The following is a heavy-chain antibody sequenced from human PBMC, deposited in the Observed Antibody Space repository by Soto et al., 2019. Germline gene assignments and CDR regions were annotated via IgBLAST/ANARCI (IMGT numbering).Heavy chain of an antibody. D-gene: IGHD6-19*01. CDR2: INPYNGNT. J-gene: IGHJ4*02. V-gene: IGHV1-18*04. CDR3: ARGTAAIPVASDHYFDY. CDR1: GYTFTNYV. Sequence: QVQLVQSGAEVKKPGASVKVTCKASGYTFTNYVISWVRQAPGQGLEWMGWINPYNGNTNYAQKFQDRVTMTTATSTNTAYMELTSLRSDDTALYYCARGTAAIPVASDHYFDYWGQGTLVSVSS.